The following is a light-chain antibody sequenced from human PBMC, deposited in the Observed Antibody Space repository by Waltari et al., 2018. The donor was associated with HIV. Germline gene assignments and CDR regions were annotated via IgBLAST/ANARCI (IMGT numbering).Light chain of an antibody. CDR3: QTFDITLGGFYV. Sequence: QSVLTQPPSVSGPPGQRVTISCSGSTPNVGTIYLLHWYQQLPGMAPKLLISGDSNRPSGVPDRFSASKSGTSGSLTITGLQPEDEADYYCQTFDITLGGFYVFGTGTKVTVL. J-gene: IGLJ1*01. CDR1: TPNVGTIYL. V-gene: IGLV1-40*01. CDR2: GDS.